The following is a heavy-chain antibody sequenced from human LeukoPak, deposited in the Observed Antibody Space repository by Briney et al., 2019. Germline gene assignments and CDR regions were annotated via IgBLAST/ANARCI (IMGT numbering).Heavy chain of an antibody. CDR3: SRHMGLRYSYGYPYFDY. Sequence: PSETLSLTCTVWRRCISSYYGSCIRQPPGKGLEWIGYIYYSGSTNYNPSLKSRVTISVDTSKNQFSLKLRSVTAVDCDVCDCSRHMGLRYSYGYPYFDYWGQGTLVTVSS. J-gene: IGHJ4*02. CDR2: IYYSGST. CDR1: RRCISSYY. V-gene: IGHV4-59*08. D-gene: IGHD5-18*01.